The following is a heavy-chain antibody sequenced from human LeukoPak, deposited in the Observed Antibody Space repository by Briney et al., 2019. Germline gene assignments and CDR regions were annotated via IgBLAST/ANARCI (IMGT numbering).Heavy chain of an antibody. CDR3: AKGIDSSGYWADY. Sequence: GGSLRLSCAASGFTFTNYGMHWVRQAPGKGLEWVALISYDGSDKNYAVSVKGRFTISRDNSKNTLYMQMNSLRAEDTAVYYCAKGIDSSGYWADYWGQGTLVTVSS. CDR2: ISYDGSDK. J-gene: IGHJ4*02. V-gene: IGHV3-30*18. CDR1: GFTFTNYG. D-gene: IGHD3-22*01.